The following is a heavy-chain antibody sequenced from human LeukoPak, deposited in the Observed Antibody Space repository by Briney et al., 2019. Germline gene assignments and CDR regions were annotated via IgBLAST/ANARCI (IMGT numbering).Heavy chain of an antibody. Sequence: GGSQRLSCVASGFALRDSWVHWVPQAPGKGLVWVSHISPDGTVTNYADFVKGRFIISRDNAKNTVFLQMNSLRAEDTSVYYCARDPGFSPDHWGQGTLVTVSS. CDR3: ARDPGFSPDH. CDR1: GFALRDSW. D-gene: IGHD1-14*01. CDR2: ISPDGTVT. V-gene: IGHV3-74*01. J-gene: IGHJ1*01.